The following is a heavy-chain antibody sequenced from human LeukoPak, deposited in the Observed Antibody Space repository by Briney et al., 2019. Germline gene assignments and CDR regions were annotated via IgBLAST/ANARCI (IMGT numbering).Heavy chain of an antibody. CDR3: ARGDCSSSTCYLRRSWFDP. J-gene: IGHJ5*02. Sequence: GGSLRLSCAASGFTLSNYDMNWVRQAPGKGLEWVSSINTSSRYIYYKDSVRGRFTISRDDAKNYLYLELNSLRAEDTAVYYCARGDCSSSTCYLRRSWFDPWGQGTLVTVSS. V-gene: IGHV3-21*01. CDR2: INTSSRYI. CDR1: GFTLSNYD. D-gene: IGHD2-2*01.